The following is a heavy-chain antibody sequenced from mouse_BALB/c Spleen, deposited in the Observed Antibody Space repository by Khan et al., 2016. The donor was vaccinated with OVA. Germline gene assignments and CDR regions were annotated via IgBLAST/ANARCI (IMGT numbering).Heavy chain of an antibody. V-gene: IGHV1-5*01. J-gene: IGHJ3*01. CDR2: IYPGNSDT. CDR3: ARGGYSSFAY. CDR1: GYSFTSYL. D-gene: IGHD1-3*01. Sequence: VRLQQSGTVLARPGASVKMSCKASGYSFTSYLIHWVKQRPGQGLEWIGDIYPGNSDTTYNQKFKDKAKLTAGTSANTAYMELSSLTNEDSAVYYLARGGYSSFAYWGQGTLVTVSA.